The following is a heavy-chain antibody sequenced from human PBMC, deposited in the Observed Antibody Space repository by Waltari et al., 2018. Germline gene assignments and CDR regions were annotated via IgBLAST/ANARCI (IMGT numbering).Heavy chain of an antibody. Sequence: QVQLQQWRAGLLKPSETLSLTFAVYGGSFSGYYWSWIRQSPGKGLEWIGEINYSRSTNYNPSLKSRVTISIDTSKTQFSLELTSVTGADTAVYYCAGTPVGVTFLYFDYWGQGTLVTVSS. CDR2: INYSRST. CDR3: AGTPVGVTFLYFDY. CDR1: GGSFSGYY. V-gene: IGHV4-34*01. D-gene: IGHD1-26*01. J-gene: IGHJ4*02.